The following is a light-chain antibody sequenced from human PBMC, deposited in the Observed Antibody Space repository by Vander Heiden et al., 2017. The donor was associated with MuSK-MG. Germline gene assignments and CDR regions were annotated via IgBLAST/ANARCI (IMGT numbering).Light chain of an antibody. CDR1: SSNIGAGYN. V-gene: IGLV1-40*01. CDR2: GDN. Sequence: QSVLTQPPSVSGAPGQRVTISCTGSSSNIGAGYNVHWYQQLPGTAPKLFIYGDNNRPSGVPDRFSASKSGASASLAISGLQADDEADYYCQSYDSSLRAWVFGGGTKLTVL. CDR3: QSYDSSLRAWV. J-gene: IGLJ3*02.